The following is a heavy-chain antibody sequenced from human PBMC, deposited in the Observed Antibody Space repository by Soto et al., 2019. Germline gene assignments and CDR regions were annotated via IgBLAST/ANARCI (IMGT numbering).Heavy chain of an antibody. CDR2: INAGNGNT. CDR1: GYTFTSYA. V-gene: IGHV1-3*01. Sequence: QVQLVQSGAEVKKPGASVKVSCKAPGYTFTSYAMHWVRQAPGQRLEWMGWINAGNGNTKYSQKGQGRVTITRDTSAGTTYMERRSLRAEDRAVQDCARGLQADYWGDGTLVTVSS. J-gene: IGHJ4*01. CDR3: ARGLQADY.